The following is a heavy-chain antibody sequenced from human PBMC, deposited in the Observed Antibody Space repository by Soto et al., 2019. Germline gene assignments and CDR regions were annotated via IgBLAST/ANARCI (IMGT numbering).Heavy chain of an antibody. CDR3: ARDINDYADEDGTSRTYYYYGMDV. CDR1: GYTFTGYY. V-gene: IGHV1-2*04. Sequence: ASVRVSCKASGYTFTGYYMHWVRQAPGQGLEWMGWINPNSGGTNYAQKFQGWVTMTRDTSISTAYMELSRLRSDDTAVYYCARDINDYADEDGTSRTYYYYGMDVWGQGTTVT. CDR2: INPNSGGT. J-gene: IGHJ6*02. D-gene: IGHD4-17*01.